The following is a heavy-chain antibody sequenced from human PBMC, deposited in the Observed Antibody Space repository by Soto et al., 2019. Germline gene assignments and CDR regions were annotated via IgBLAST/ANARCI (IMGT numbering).Heavy chain of an antibody. J-gene: IGHJ3*02. CDR3: AREHYYGSGSYYKENAFDI. CDR2: FIPIFDSA. CDR1: GGTFSNYA. Sequence: SVKVSCKASGGTFSNYAISWVRQAPGQGLEWMGGFIPIFDSANYAQKFQGRVTITADKSTSTAYMELSSLRSEDTAVYYCAREHYYGSGSYYKENAFDIWGQGTMVTVSS. D-gene: IGHD3-10*01. V-gene: IGHV1-69*06.